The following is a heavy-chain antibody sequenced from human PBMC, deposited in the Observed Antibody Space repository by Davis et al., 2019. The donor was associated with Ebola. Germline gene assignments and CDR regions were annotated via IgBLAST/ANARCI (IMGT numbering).Heavy chain of an antibody. CDR3: AKNRVMIVVVSDFDY. Sequence: GGSLRLSCAASGFTFSSYAMHWVRQAPGKGLEWVSSISSSSSYIYYADSVKGRFTISRDNSKNTLYLQMNSLRAEDTAVYYCAKNRVMIVVVSDFDYWGQGTLVTVSS. CDR1: GFTFSSYA. CDR2: ISSSSSYI. D-gene: IGHD3-22*01. V-gene: IGHV3-21*01. J-gene: IGHJ4*02.